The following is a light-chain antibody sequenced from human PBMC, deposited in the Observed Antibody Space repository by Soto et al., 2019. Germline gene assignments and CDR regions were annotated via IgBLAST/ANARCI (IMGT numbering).Light chain of an antibody. CDR2: AAS. J-gene: IGKJ4*01. CDR1: QSISNY. Sequence: DMAMTQSPSSLSASVGDRVTITCRASQSISNYLNWNQHKPGKVPKLQIYAASSLQSGVPTRFSGSGSGTDFTLTIDSLQPDCLVTYYCQQSYGIPLIVGGGTKMEIK. V-gene: IGKV1-39*01. CDR3: QQSYGIPLI.